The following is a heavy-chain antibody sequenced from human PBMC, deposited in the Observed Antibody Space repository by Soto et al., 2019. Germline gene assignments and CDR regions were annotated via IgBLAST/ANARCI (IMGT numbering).Heavy chain of an antibody. Sequence: GGSLRLSCSAYGFIFSESTIYWVRQVPGKGLEAISAVSTSGRSTYYADSVKDRFTISRDNSKNTLFLQMGSLRPEDTAIYYCVKQAHGLDGVAFDYWGQGTQVTV. CDR3: VKQAHGLDGVAFDY. CDR1: GFIFSEST. D-gene: IGHD2-15*01. J-gene: IGHJ4*02. V-gene: IGHV3-64D*06. CDR2: VSTSGRST.